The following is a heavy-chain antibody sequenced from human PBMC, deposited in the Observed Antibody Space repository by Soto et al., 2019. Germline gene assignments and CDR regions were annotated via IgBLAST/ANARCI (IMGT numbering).Heavy chain of an antibody. CDR2: MNPNSGNT. CDR3: ARIYGDWNAFDI. J-gene: IGHJ3*02. CDR1: GYTFTSYD. V-gene: IGHV1-8*01. D-gene: IGHD4-17*01. Sequence: ASVKVSCKASGYTFTSYDINWVRQATGQGLEWMGWMNPNSGNTGYAKEFQGRVTMTRNTSISTAYMELSSLRSEDTAVYYCARIYGDWNAFDIWGQGTMVTVSS.